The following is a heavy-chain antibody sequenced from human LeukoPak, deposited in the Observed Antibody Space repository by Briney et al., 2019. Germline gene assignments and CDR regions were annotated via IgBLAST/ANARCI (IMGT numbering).Heavy chain of an antibody. CDR1: GFTFSSYW. D-gene: IGHD5-24*01. J-gene: IGHJ4*02. CDR2: IKEDGSED. V-gene: IGHV3-7*01. Sequence: GGSLRLSCAASGFTFSSYWMNWVRQAPGKGLEWVANIKEDGSEDYYADSVKGRFAISKDNAKNSLYLQMNSLRAEDTAMYYCARDADGYEDWGQGTLVIVSS. CDR3: ARDADGYED.